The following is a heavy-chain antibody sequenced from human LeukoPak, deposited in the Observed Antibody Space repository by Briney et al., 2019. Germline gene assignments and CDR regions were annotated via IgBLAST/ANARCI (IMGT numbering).Heavy chain of an antibody. V-gene: IGHV3-23*01. Sequence: GGSLRLSCAASGFTFSSYAMSWVRQAPGKGLEWVSAISGSGGSTYYADSVKARFTISRDNSKNTLYLQMNSLRGEDTAVYYCAKDRVGRPRRRSEDAFDIWGQGTMVTVSS. CDR3: AKDRVGRPRRRSEDAFDI. D-gene: IGHD3-10*01. J-gene: IGHJ3*02. CDR2: ISGSGGST. CDR1: GFTFSSYA.